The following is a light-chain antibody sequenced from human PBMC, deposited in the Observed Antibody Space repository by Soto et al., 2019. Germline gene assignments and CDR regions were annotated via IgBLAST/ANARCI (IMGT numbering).Light chain of an antibody. CDR2: DNN. Sequence: QSVLTQPPSVCAAPGQKVTISCSGSSSNIGNNYVSWYQHLPGTAPKVLIYDNNNRPSGIPDRFSGSKSGTSATLGITGLQTGDEADYYCGTWDNSLSAYVFGTGTKVTVL. J-gene: IGLJ1*01. CDR1: SSNIGNNY. CDR3: GTWDNSLSAYV. V-gene: IGLV1-51*01.